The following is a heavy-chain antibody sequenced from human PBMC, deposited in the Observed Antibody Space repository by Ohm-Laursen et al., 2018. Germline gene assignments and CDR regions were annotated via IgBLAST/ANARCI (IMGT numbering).Heavy chain of an antibody. J-gene: IGHJ5*02. Sequence: SVKVSCKASGYTFTNYYMHWVRQAPGQGLEWMGIINPSGGSTSYAQKFQGRVTMTRDTSTSTVYMELSSLRSEDTAVYYCASDSGGTNNWFDPWGQGTLVTVSS. V-gene: IGHV1-46*01. CDR2: INPSGGST. CDR1: GYTFTNYY. D-gene: IGHD4-23*01. CDR3: ASDSGGTNNWFDP.